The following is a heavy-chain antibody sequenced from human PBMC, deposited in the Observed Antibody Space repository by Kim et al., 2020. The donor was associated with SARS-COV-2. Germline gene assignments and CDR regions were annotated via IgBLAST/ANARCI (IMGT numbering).Heavy chain of an antibody. J-gene: IGHJ6*02. V-gene: IGHV1-69*13. CDR1: GGTFSSYA. Sequence: SVKVSCKASGGTFSSYAISWVRQAPGQGLEWMGGIIPIFGTANYAQKFQGRVTITADESTSTAYMELSSLRSEDTAVYYCASGNYYGSRVGQPYGMDVWGQGTTVTVSS. CDR2: IIPIFGTA. D-gene: IGHD3-10*01. CDR3: ASGNYYGSRVGQPYGMDV.